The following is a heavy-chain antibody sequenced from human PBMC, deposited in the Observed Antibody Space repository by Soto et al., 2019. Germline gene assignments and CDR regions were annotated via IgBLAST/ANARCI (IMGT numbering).Heavy chain of an antibody. Sequence: GGSLRLSCSASGFTLSSYAMILGRQAPGKGLEWGSAISGSGGSTYYADSVKGRFTISRDNSKNTLYLQMNSLRAEDTAVYYCAKAKKYCSGGSCYSSSYYYYYMDVWGKGTTVTVSS. CDR2: ISGSGGST. CDR3: AKAKKYCSGGSCYSSSYYYYYMDV. V-gene: IGHV3-23*01. D-gene: IGHD2-15*01. CDR1: GFTLSSYA. J-gene: IGHJ6*03.